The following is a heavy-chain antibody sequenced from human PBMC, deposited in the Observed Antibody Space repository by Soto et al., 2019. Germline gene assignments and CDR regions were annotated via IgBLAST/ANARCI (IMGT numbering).Heavy chain of an antibody. D-gene: IGHD3-10*01. CDR1: GFTFSSYA. J-gene: IGHJ4*02. CDR2: ISYDGSNK. Sequence: QVQLVESGGGVVQPGRSLRLSCAASGFTFSSYAMHWVRQAPGKGLEWVAVISYDGSNKYYADSVKGRFTISRDNSKNTLYLQMNSMRAEDKAVYYCARDPMGRYYGSGSYSFDYWGQGTMVTVSS. V-gene: IGHV3-30-3*01. CDR3: ARDPMGRYYGSGSYSFDY.